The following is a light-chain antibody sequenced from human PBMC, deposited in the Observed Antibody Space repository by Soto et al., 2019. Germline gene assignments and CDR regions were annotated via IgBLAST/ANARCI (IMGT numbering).Light chain of an antibody. V-gene: IGLV2-8*01. Sequence: QSALTQPPSASGFPGQSVTISCTGTSSDVGYYDYVSWYQQHPGKAPKLVIYEVTKRPSGVPDRVSASKSGNTASLTVSVLLAEYEADYYCSSYAGSSNFFFGSGTTLTVL. CDR3: SSYAGSSNFF. J-gene: IGLJ1*01. CDR1: SSDVGYYDY. CDR2: EVT.